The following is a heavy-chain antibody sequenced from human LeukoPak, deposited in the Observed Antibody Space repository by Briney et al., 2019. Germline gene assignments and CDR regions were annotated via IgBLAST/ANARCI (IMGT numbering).Heavy chain of an antibody. Sequence: GGSLRLSCAAPGFTFAGSAMSWVRQAPGKGLEWVSSINSGGGNTYYVDSVKGRLTISRDNSKNTLYLQMNSLRAEDTAVYYCAKLLAAAGTDYWGQGTLVTVSS. J-gene: IGHJ4*02. V-gene: IGHV3-23*01. CDR1: GFTFAGSA. CDR2: INSGGGNT. CDR3: AKLLAAAGTDY. D-gene: IGHD6-13*01.